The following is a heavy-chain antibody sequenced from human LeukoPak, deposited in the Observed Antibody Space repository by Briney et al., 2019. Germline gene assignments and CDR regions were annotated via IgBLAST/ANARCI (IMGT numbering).Heavy chain of an antibody. D-gene: IGHD7-27*01. CDR3: ARPNRGGDAFDI. J-gene: IGHJ3*02. CDR1: GGSFSGYY. Sequence: SETLSLTCTVSGGSFSGYYWSWIRQPPGKGLEWIGEINHSGSTNYNPSLKSRVTISVDTSKNQFSLKLSSVTAADTAVYYCARPNRGGDAFDIWGQGTMVTVSS. V-gene: IGHV4-34*01. CDR2: INHSGST.